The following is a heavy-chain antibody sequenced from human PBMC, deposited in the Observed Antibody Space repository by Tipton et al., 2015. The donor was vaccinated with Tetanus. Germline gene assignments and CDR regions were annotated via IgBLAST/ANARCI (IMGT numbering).Heavy chain of an antibody. Sequence: TLSLTCTVSGVSIADNTNYWGWVRQPPGKSLEWIGSVYFSGDTYSDPSLKSRVTISVDTSRNQFSLRLSSVTAADTAVYYCARDQARGSRGWNYFDYWGQGSLVTVSS. CDR3: ARDQARGSRGWNYFDY. D-gene: IGHD1-26*01. CDR1: GVSIADNTNY. J-gene: IGHJ4*02. V-gene: IGHV4-39*02. CDR2: VYFSGDT.